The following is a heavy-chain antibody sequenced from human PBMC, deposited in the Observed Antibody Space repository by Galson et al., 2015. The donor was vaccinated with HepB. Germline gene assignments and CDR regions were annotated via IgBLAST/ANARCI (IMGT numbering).Heavy chain of an antibody. CDR3: ARVKRGEWYSFYYYGMDV. CDR2: IKEDGSEK. V-gene: IGHV3-7*05. D-gene: IGHD3-10*01. CDR1: EFKRSMYW. Sequence: SLRLSCAASEFKRSMYWMNWVRQAPGKGLEWVANIKEDGSEKNYVDSVKCRSTISRDNAKNSLYLQMNSLRAEDTAIYYCARVKRGEWYSFYYYGMDVWGQGTTVTVSS. J-gene: IGHJ6*02.